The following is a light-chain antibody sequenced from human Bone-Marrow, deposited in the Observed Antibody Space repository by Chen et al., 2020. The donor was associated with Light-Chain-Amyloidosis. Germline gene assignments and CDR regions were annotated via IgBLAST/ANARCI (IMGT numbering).Light chain of an antibody. CDR1: SGHVGTYNY. CDR3: SAFTSSSSYV. V-gene: IGLV2-14*01. CDR2: AVS. J-gene: IGLJ1*01. Sequence: SALTQPASVSGSPGQPITNSCTGTSGHVGTYNYVSWHQPHPAKPPKVMIYAVSNRPSGVPNRVSGSKSGNTASLTISGLQAEDEDDYYCSAFTSSSSYVFGPGTKVTVL.